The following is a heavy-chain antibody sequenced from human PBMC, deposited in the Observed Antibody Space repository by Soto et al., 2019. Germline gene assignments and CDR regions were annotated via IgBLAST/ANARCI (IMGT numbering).Heavy chain of an antibody. CDR1: RLAFSTYS. J-gene: IGHJ4*02. V-gene: IGHV3-21*01. Sequence: RLSCASSRLAFSTYSIEWLRQAPGKGLERVSPSSGSGNSTHKAGFLRGRFTISRDNAKTSLYLQTHSLRAEETAVFYCGREGINNYNEYYFDSWGQGTVVTVSS. D-gene: IGHD4-4*01. CDR2: SSGSGNST. CDR3: GREGINNYNEYYFDS.